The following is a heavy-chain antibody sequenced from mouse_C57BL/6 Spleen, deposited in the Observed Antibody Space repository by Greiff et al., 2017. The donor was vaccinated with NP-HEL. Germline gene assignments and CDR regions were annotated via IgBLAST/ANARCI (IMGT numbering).Heavy chain of an antibody. CDR1: GYTFTSYW. V-gene: IGHV1-50*01. Sequence: VQLQQPGAELVKPGASVKLSCKASGYTFTSYWMQWVKQRPGQGLEWIGEIDPSDSYTNYNQKFKGKATLTVDTSSSTAYMQLSSLTSEDSAVYYCARRGLGVDYWGQGTTLTVSS. D-gene: IGHD4-1*01. CDR2: IDPSDSYT. J-gene: IGHJ2*01. CDR3: ARRGLGVDY.